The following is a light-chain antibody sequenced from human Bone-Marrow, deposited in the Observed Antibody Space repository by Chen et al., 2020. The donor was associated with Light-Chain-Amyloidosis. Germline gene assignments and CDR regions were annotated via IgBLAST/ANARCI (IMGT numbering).Light chain of an antibody. CDR2: GAS. J-gene: IGKJ2*02. Sequence: EIVLTQSPGTLSLSPGERATLSCRASQSVSSTYLAWHQQKPGQGPRLLIYGASTRATGIPDRFSGSGSGTDFTLTISRLEPEDFAVYYCHLYGRSPPCTFGQGTKLEIK. V-gene: IGKV3-20*01. CDR3: HLYGRSPPCT. CDR1: QSVSSTY.